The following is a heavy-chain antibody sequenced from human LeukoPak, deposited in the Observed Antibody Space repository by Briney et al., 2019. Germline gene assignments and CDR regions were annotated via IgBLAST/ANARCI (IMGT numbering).Heavy chain of an antibody. Sequence: GGSLRLSCAASGFTFSSYWMHWIRQAPGKGLVWVSRIHSDGIGTSYADSVRGRFTISRDNAKGTLYLQMNSLRAEDTAVYYCARDQGSFDYWGQGTLVTVSS. J-gene: IGHJ4*02. CDR3: ARDQGSFDY. V-gene: IGHV3-74*01. CDR1: GFTFSSYW. CDR2: IHSDGIGT.